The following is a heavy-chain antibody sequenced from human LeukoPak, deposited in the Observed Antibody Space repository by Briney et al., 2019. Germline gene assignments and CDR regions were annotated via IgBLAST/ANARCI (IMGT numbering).Heavy chain of an antibody. CDR3: ARGSHYDSGGYYYPNCFDP. D-gene: IGHD3-22*01. Sequence: GGSLRLSCAASGFTFSTYWMTWVRQTPGKGLEWVAFIHYDGSNKYYADSVKGRFTISRDNSKNTLYLQMNILRVEDTAVYYCARGSHYDSGGYYYPNCFDPWGQGTLVTVSS. V-gene: IGHV3-30*02. CDR2: IHYDGSNK. J-gene: IGHJ5*02. CDR1: GFTFSTYW.